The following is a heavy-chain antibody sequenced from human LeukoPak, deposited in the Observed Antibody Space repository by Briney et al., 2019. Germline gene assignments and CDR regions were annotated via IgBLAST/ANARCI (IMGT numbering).Heavy chain of an antibody. D-gene: IGHD3-10*01. CDR2: IHHSGSA. J-gene: IGHJ4*02. Sequence: SGTLSLTCAVSGASISSNWWNWVRQPPGKGLEWTGEIHHSGSANYNPSLTSRVTISLDTSENHFSLRLSSVTAADTAVYYCVRDRGEFSYIRDYWGQGTLVTVSS. CDR1: GASISSNW. V-gene: IGHV4-4*02. CDR3: VRDRGEFSYIRDY.